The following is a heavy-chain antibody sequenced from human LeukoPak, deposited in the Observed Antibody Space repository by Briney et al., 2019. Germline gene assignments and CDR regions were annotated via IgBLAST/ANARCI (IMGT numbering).Heavy chain of an antibody. V-gene: IGHV4-39*01. CDR2: IYYSGST. CDR3: ARHGGFRYDAFDI. J-gene: IGHJ3*02. D-gene: IGHD3-16*01. Sequence: PSETLSLTCTVSGGSISSSSYYWGWIRQPPGKGLEWIGSIYYSGSTYYNPSLKSRVTISVNTSKNQFSLKLSSVTAADTAVYYCARHGGFRYDAFDIWGQGTMVTVSS. CDR1: GGSISSSSYY.